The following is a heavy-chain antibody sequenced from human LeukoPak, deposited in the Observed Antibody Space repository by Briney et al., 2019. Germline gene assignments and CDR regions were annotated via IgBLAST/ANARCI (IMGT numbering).Heavy chain of an antibody. CDR3: AKLKGTSAWSFDY. D-gene: IGHD6-19*01. J-gene: IGHJ4*02. CDR2: ISSSSSTI. CDR1: RFTFSSYA. V-gene: IGHV3-48*01. Sequence: GGSLRLSCAASRFTFSSYAMSWVRQAPGKGLEWASYISSSSSTIYYADSVKGRFTISRDNAKNSLYLQMNSLRAEDTAVYYCAKLKGTSAWSFDYWGQGTLVTVSS.